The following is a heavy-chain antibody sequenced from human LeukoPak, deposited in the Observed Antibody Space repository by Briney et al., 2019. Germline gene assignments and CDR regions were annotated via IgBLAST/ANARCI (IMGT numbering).Heavy chain of an antibody. V-gene: IGHV3-15*01. CDR3: TPESRGYCSGGSCRGY. J-gene: IGHJ4*02. D-gene: IGHD2-15*01. CDR1: GFTFSNAW. Sequence: PGGSLRLSCAASGFTFSNAWMSWVRQAPGKGLEWVGHIKSKTDGGTTDYAAPVKGRFTISRDDSKNTLYLQMNSLKTEDTAVYYCTPESRGYCSGGSCRGYWGQGTLVTVSS. CDR2: IKSKTDGGTT.